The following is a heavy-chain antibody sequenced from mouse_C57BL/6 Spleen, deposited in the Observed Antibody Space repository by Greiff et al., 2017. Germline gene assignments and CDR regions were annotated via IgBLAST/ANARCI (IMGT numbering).Heavy chain of an antibody. D-gene: IGHD2-4*01. CDR1: GYTFTDYY. J-gene: IGHJ1*03. CDR3: ARYYYDYDDWYFDV. CDR2: INPNNGGT. Sequence: EVQLQQSGPELVKPGASVKISCKASGYTFTDYYMNWVKQSHGKSLEWIGDINPNNGGTSYNQKFKGKATLTVDKSSSTAYMELRSLTSEDSAVYYCARYYYDYDDWYFDVWGTGTTVTVSS. V-gene: IGHV1-26*01.